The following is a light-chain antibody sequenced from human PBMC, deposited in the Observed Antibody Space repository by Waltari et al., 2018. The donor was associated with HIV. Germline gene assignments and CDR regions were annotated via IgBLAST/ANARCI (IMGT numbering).Light chain of an antibody. CDR3: SSYTNIRTCV. CDR2: EVS. CDR1: SSDIGSHNY. Sequence: QSALTQPASVSGSPGQSITISCTGTSSDIGSHNYVSWYQQYPGKAPKLIISEVSNRPSGVSNRLSGTKAGNTASLSISGLRAEDEAYYYCSSYTNIRTCVFGTGTKVTVL. V-gene: IGLV2-14*01. J-gene: IGLJ1*01.